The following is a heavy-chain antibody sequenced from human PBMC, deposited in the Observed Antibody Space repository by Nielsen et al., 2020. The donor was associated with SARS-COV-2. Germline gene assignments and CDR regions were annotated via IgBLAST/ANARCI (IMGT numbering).Heavy chain of an antibody. Sequence: ASVKVSCKASGYTFTSYGISWVRQAPGQGLEWMGWISAYNGNTNYAQKLQGRVTMTRDTSTSTVYMELSSLRSEDTAVYYCARDFGSIAAAGTIWFDPWGQGTLVTVSS. CDR2: ISAYNGNT. CDR1: GYTFTSYG. V-gene: IGHV1-18*04. D-gene: IGHD6-13*01. J-gene: IGHJ5*02. CDR3: ARDFGSIAAAGTIWFDP.